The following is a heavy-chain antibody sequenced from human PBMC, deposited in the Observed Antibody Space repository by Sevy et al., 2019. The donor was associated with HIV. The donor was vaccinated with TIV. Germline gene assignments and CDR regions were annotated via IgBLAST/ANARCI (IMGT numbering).Heavy chain of an antibody. Sequence: ASVKVSCKASGHTFSDYNIQWVRQAPGQGLEWMGWINSNSGAISYAQKFQGRVTMTSDTSISTVYMELSRLRSDDTAVYYCATEYSYDYWGQGTLVTVSS. CDR3: ATEYSYDY. CDR1: GHTFSDYN. D-gene: IGHD4-4*01. J-gene: IGHJ4*02. V-gene: IGHV1-2*02. CDR2: INSNSGAI.